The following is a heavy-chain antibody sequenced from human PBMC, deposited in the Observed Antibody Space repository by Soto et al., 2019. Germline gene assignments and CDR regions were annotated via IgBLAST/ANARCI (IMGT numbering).Heavy chain of an antibody. CDR1: GGTFSSYA. J-gene: IGHJ6*02. CDR3: ARNSGYDYGKRYYYYGMDV. Sequence: QVQLVQSGAEVKKPGSSVKVSCKASGGTFSSYAISRVRQAPGQGLEWMGGIIPIFGTANYAQKFQGRVTITADESTSTAYMELSSLRSEDTAVYYCARNSGYDYGKRYYYYGMDVWGQGTTVTVSS. V-gene: IGHV1-69*01. CDR2: IIPIFGTA. D-gene: IGHD5-12*01.